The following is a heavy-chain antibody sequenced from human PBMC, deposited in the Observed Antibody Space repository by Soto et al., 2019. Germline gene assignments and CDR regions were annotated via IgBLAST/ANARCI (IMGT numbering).Heavy chain of an antibody. J-gene: IGHJ4*02. D-gene: IGHD2-15*01. V-gene: IGHV1-2*02. CDR3: ARVNVVVVAATREYYFDY. Sequence: ASVKVSCKASGYTFTGYYMHWVRQAPGQGLERMGWINPNSGGTNYAQKFQGRVTMTRDTSISTAYMELSRLRSDDTAVYYCARVNVVVVAATREYYFDYWGQGTLVTVSS. CDR2: INPNSGGT. CDR1: GYTFTGYY.